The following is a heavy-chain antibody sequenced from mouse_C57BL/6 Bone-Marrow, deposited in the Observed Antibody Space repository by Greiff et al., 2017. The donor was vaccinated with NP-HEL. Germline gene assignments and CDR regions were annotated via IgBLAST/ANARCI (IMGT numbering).Heavy chain of an antibody. CDR1: GYTFTSYW. J-gene: IGHJ3*01. D-gene: IGHD2-4*01. CDR3: AQAGRYDYDYAY. Sequence: QVQLQQPGTELVKPGASVKLSCKASGYTFTSYWMHWVEQRPGQGLEWIGNINPSNGGTNYNEKFKSKATLTGDKSSSTAYMQLSSLTSEDSAVYYCAQAGRYDYDYAYWGQGTLVTVSA. CDR2: INPSNGGT. V-gene: IGHV1-53*01.